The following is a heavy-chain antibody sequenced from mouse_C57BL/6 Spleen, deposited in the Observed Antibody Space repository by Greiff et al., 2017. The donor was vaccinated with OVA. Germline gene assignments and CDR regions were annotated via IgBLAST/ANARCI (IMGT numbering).Heavy chain of an antibody. Sequence: QVQLKQSGPELVKPGASVKISCKASGYAFSSSWMNWVKQRPGKGLEWIGRIYPGDGDTNYNGKFKGKATLTADKSSSTAYMQLSSLTSEDSAVYFCARKRDDYDVGYFDYWGQGTTLTVSS. CDR2: IYPGDGDT. CDR1: GYAFSSSW. D-gene: IGHD2-4*01. V-gene: IGHV1-82*01. CDR3: ARKRDDYDVGYFDY. J-gene: IGHJ2*01.